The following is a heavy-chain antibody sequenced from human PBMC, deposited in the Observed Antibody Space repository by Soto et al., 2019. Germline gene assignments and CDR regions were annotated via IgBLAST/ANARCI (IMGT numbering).Heavy chain of an antibody. Sequence: QVQLQESGPGLVKPSETLSLTCAVSGGTIRPYYWSWIRQPPGKGLEWIGFIYYSGSTNYNPSLKSRVTISVDTSQNQFSLMLTSVTAADTAVYYCARPRSTGYAGEFDYWGQGTLVTVSS. CDR1: GGTIRPYY. CDR3: ARPRSTGYAGEFDY. CDR2: IYYSGST. V-gene: IGHV4-59*01. D-gene: IGHD3-9*01. J-gene: IGHJ4*02.